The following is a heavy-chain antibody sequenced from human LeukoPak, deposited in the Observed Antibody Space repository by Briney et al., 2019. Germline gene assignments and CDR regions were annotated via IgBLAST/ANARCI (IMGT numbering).Heavy chain of an antibody. CDR2: IIPVFVTA. V-gene: IGHV1-69*13. CDR3: ARGGTLAGPNDY. Sequence: SVKVSCKASGNSFSSEVINWVRQAPGQGLEWMGGIIPVFVTANYAQKFQGRVTITADESTSTVYMELSSLRFEDTAVYYCARGGTLAGPNDYWGQGTLVTVSS. J-gene: IGHJ4*02. D-gene: IGHD6-19*01. CDR1: GNSFSSEV.